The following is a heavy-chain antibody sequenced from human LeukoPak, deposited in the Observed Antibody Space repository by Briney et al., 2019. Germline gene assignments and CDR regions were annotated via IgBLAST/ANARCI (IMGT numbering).Heavy chain of an antibody. CDR2: IIPIFGTA. CDR3: ARVSVGASYYYYYMDV. CDR1: GGTFSSYA. V-gene: IGHV1-69*05. J-gene: IGHJ6*03. D-gene: IGHD1-26*01. Sequence: ASVKVSCKASGGTFSSYAISWVRQAPGQGLEWMGGIIPIFGTANYAQKFQGRVTITTDESTSTAYMELSSLRSEDTAVYYCARVSVGASYYYYYMDVWGKGTTVTVSS.